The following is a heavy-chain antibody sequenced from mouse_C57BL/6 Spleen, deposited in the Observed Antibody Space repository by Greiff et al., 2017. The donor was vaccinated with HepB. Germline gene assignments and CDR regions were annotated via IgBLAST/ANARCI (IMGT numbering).Heavy chain of an antibody. J-gene: IGHJ2*01. CDR1: GFTFSDYY. CDR3: ARERLANWDFDY. Sequence: EVKLVESEGGLVQPGSSMKLSCTASGFTFSDYYMAWVRQVPEKGLEWVANINYDGSSTYYLDSLKSRFIISRDNAKNILYLQMSSLKSEDTATYYCARERLANWDFDYWGQGTTLTVSS. V-gene: IGHV5-16*01. D-gene: IGHD4-1*01. CDR2: INYDGSST.